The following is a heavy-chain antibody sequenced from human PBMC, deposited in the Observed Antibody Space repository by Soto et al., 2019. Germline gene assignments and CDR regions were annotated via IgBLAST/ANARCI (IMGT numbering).Heavy chain of an antibody. CDR1: GFTVSSNY. J-gene: IGHJ4*02. D-gene: IGHD6-13*01. Sequence: PGGSLRLSCAASGFTVSSNYMSWVRQAPGKGLEWVSVIYSGGSTYYADSVKGRFTISRDNSKNTLYLQMNSLRAEDTAVYYCARELSSSWSDFDYWGQGTLVTVSS. CDR3: ARELSSSWSDFDY. CDR2: IYSGGST. V-gene: IGHV3-66*01.